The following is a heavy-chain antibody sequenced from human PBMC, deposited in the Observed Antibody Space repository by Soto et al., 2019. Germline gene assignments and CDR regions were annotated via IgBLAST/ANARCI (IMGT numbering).Heavy chain of an antibody. V-gene: IGHV4-61*01. J-gene: IGHJ6*02. CDR2: IYYSGST. CDR3: ARDKAPYGMDV. Sequence: SDTLSLTCTVSGGSVSRGSYYWSWIRQPPGDGLAWRGYIYYSGSTNYNPSLKSRVTISVDTSKNQFSLKLSSVTAADTEVYYCARDKAPYGMDVWGQGSTVTVS. CDR1: GGSVSRGSYY.